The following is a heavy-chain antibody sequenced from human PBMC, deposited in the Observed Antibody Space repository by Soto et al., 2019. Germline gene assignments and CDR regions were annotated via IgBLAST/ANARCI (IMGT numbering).Heavy chain of an antibody. J-gene: IGHJ4*02. D-gene: IGHD6-13*01. CDR3: ARGGPAAGYDL. CDR2: MNPNTGGS. V-gene: IGHV1-8*01. CDR1: GYTFTSND. Sequence: QVQLVQSGAEVKKPGASVKVSCNASGYTFTSNDINWVRQASGQGLEWMGWMNPNTGGSGYAQDFQARITMTRDTATSTAYMELTSLRSDDTAVYYCARGGPAAGYDLWGQGTLVTVSS.